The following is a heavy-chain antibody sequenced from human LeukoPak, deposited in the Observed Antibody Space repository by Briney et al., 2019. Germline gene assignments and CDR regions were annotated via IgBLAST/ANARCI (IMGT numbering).Heavy chain of an antibody. CDR3: AKGYSVGATNLNFDY. D-gene: IGHD1-26*01. Sequence: PGGSLRLSCAASGFTFSSYAMSWVRQAPGKGLEWVSATSGSGGSTYYADSVKGRFTISRDNSKNTLDLQMNSLRAEDTAVYYCAKGYSVGATNLNFDYWGQGTLVTVSS. CDR2: TSGSGGST. J-gene: IGHJ4*02. V-gene: IGHV3-23*01. CDR1: GFTFSSYA.